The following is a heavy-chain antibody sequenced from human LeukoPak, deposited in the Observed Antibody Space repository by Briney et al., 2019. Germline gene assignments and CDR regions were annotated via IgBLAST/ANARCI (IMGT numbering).Heavy chain of an antibody. CDR1: GGSFSGYY. V-gene: IGHV4-34*01. Sequence: SETLSLTCAVYGGSFSGYYWSWIRQPPGKGLEWIGEINHSGSTNYNPSLKSRVTISVDTSKNQFSLKLSSVTAADTAVYYCARGVAGDYDTLYWFDPWGQGTLVTVSS. CDR2: INHSGST. D-gene: IGHD4-17*01. CDR3: ARGVAGDYDTLYWFDP. J-gene: IGHJ5*02.